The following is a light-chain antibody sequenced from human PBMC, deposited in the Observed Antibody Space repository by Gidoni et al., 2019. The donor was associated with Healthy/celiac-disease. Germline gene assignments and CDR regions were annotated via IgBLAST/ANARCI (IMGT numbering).Light chain of an antibody. CDR3: QQYDNLPRLT. V-gene: IGKV1-33*01. CDR2: DAS. J-gene: IGKJ4*01. CDR1: QDISNY. Sequence: RITQSPSSLSASVGDRVTITCQASQDISNYLNWYQQKPGKAPKLLIYDASNLETGVPSRFSGSGSGTDFTFTISSLQPEDIATYYCQQYDNLPRLTFGGGTKVEIK.